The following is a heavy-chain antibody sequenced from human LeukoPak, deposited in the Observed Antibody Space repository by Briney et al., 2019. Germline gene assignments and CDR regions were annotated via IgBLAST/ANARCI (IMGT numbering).Heavy chain of an antibody. J-gene: IGHJ4*02. CDR1: GFTFSGYV. V-gene: IGHV3-23*01. D-gene: IGHD6-19*01. Sequence: GGSLRLSCAASGFTFSGYVMNWVRQAPGKGLEWVSTISGSGGSTYYADSVEGRFAISRDSSKNTLYLQMSSLRAEDTAVYYCTTDSTTSVAGIFDSWGQGTLVTVSS. CDR3: TTDSTTSVAGIFDS. CDR2: ISGSGGST.